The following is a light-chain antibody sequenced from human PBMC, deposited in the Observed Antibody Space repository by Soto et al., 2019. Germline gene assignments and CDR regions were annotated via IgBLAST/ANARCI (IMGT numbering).Light chain of an antibody. CDR2: AVS. CDR3: SSYVGNNNLV. Sequence: QSALTQPPSASGSPGQSVTISCTGTSTDVGAYNFVSWYPQHPGKAPKLMIYAVSKRPSGVPDRFSGSKSGNTASLTVSGLQADDEADYYCSSYVGNNNLVFGGGTKLTVL. V-gene: IGLV2-8*01. J-gene: IGLJ2*01. CDR1: STDVGAYNF.